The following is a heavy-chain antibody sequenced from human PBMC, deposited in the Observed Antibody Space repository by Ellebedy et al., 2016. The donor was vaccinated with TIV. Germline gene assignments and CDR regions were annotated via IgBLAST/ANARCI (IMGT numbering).Heavy chain of an antibody. CDR3: ARGGRLWHW. V-gene: IGHV4-34*01. D-gene: IGHD1-1*01. Sequence: MPSETLSLTCAVYGGSFSGYYWSWIRQPPGKGLEWIGEINHSGSTNYNPSLKSRVTISVDTSKNQFSLKLSSVTAADTAVYYCARGGRLWHWWGQGTLVTVSS. J-gene: IGHJ4*02. CDR1: GGSFSGYY. CDR2: INHSGST.